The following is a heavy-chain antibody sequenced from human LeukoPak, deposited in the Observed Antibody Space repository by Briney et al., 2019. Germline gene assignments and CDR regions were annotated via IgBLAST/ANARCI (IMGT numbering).Heavy chain of an antibody. Sequence: SVKVSCKASGGTFSSCAISWVRQAPGQGLEWMGGIIPIFGTANYAQKFQGRVTITADESTSTAYMELSSLRSEDTAVYYCARYYGDYRRWFDPWGQGTLVTVSS. D-gene: IGHD4-17*01. CDR3: ARYYGDYRRWFDP. CDR2: IIPIFGTA. V-gene: IGHV1-69*13. CDR1: GGTFSSCA. J-gene: IGHJ5*02.